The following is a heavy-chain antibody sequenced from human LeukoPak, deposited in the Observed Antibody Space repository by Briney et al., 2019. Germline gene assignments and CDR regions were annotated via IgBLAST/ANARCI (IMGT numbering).Heavy chain of an antibody. CDR2: ISHDGSNK. J-gene: IGHJ6*03. D-gene: IGHD4-11*01. V-gene: IGHV3-30-3*01. CDR1: GFTFSSYA. CDR3: AKDHHPLYSNYRSYYYYYMDV. Sequence: GGSLRLSCAASGFTFSSYAMHWVRQAPGKGLEWVAVISHDGSNKYYADSVKGRFTISRDNSKNTLYLQMNSLRAEDTAVYYCAKDHHPLYSNYRSYYYYYMDVWGKGTTVTVSS.